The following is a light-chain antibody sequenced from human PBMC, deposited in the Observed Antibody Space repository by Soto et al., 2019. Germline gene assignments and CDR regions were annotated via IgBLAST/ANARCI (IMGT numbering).Light chain of an antibody. J-gene: IGKJ4*01. CDR3: QQRSNRPLLWT. V-gene: IGKV3-11*01. CDR2: DAS. CDR1: QSVSNS. Sequence: EIVLTQSPATLSLSPGERATLSCRASQSVSNSLAWYQQKPGQAPRLLIYDASNRATGIPARFSGSWSGTDFTLTISSLEPEDFAVYYCQQRSNRPLLWTFGGGTNVEIK.